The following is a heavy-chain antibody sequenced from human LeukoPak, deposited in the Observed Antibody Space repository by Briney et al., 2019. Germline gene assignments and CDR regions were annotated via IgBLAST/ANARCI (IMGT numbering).Heavy chain of an antibody. CDR3: ARGPSSFDY. Sequence: GGFLRLPCAASGFTFSSYAMHWVRQAPGKGLEWVAAISYDGSNKYYADSVKGRFTISRDNSKNTLYLQMNSLRAEDTAVYYCARGPSSFDYWGQGTLVTVSS. J-gene: IGHJ4*02. CDR2: ISYDGSNK. CDR1: GFTFSSYA. D-gene: IGHD6-19*01. V-gene: IGHV3-30*04.